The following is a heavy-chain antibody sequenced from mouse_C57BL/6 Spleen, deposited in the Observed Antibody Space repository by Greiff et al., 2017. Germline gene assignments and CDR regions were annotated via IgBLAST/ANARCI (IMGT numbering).Heavy chain of an antibody. CDR1: GYSIPSGYY. D-gene: IGHD1-1*01. Sequence: EVQLQESGPGLVKPSQSLSLTCSVTGYSIPSGYYWNWIRQFPGNKLEWMGYISYDGSNNYNPSLKNRISVTRDTSKNQFFLKLNSVTTEDTATYYCARDYYGSSLLFAYWGQGTLVTVSA. V-gene: IGHV3-6*01. J-gene: IGHJ3*01. CDR3: ARDYYGSSLLFAY. CDR2: ISYDGSN.